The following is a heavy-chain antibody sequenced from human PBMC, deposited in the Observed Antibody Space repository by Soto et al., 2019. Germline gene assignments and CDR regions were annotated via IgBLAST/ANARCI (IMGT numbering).Heavy chain of an antibody. J-gene: IGHJ4*02. Sequence: ASVKVSCKASGYTFTGYYMHWVRQAPGQGLEWMGWINPNSGGTNYAQKFQGRVTMTRDTSISTAYMELSRLRSDDTAVYYGARALPHSYYYDSSGYSADYWGQGTLVTVSS. CDR2: INPNSGGT. CDR1: GYTFTGYY. CDR3: ARALPHSYYYDSSGYSADY. V-gene: IGHV1-2*02. D-gene: IGHD3-22*01.